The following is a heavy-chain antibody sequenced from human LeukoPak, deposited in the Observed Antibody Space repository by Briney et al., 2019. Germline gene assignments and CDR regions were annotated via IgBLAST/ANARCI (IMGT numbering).Heavy chain of an antibody. D-gene: IGHD2-21*01. J-gene: IGHJ4*02. CDR3: ARDAPLLAFDY. V-gene: IGHV3-48*01. CDR1: GFTFSSYS. CDR2: ISSSSSTI. Sequence: GGSLRLSCAASGFTFSSYSMNWVRQAPGQGLEWVSYISSSSSTIYYADSVKGRFTISRDNAKNSLYLQMNSLRAEDMAVYYCARDAPLLAFDYWGQGTLVTVSS.